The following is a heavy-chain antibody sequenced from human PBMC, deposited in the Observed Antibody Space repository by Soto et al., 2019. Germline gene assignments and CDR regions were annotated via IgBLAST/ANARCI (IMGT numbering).Heavy chain of an antibody. D-gene: IGHD2-8*02. CDR1: GGSISGSY. CDR2: VYYTGST. CDR3: ARSLAVPGAHFDY. Sequence: SETLSLTCSVSGGSISGSYWSWIRQSPGKGLEWLGYVYYTGSTNYSPSLRSRASISVDTSKNESSLRLSSVTAADTAVYFCARSLAVPGAHFDYWGQGTQVTVSS. J-gene: IGHJ4*02. V-gene: IGHV4-59*01.